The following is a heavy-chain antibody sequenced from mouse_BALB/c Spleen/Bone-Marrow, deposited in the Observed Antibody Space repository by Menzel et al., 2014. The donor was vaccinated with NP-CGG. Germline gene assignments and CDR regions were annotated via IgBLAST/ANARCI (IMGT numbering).Heavy chain of an antibody. CDR1: GLNIKDTY. J-gene: IGHJ2*01. V-gene: IGHV14-3*02. CDR3: ASYVYGYSFDY. Sequence: EVQLQQSGAELVKPGASVKLSCTASGLNIKDTYMHWVKQRPEQGLEWIGRIDPANGNTKYDPKFQGKATITADTSSNTAYLPLRSLTSEATAVYYCASYVYGYSFDYWGQCTTRTVSS. CDR2: IDPANGNT. D-gene: IGHD2-2*01.